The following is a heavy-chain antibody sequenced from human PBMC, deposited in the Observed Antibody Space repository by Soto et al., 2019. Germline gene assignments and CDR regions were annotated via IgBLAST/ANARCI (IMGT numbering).Heavy chain of an antibody. CDR2: IYYSGST. D-gene: IGHD6-13*01. Sequence: SETLSLTCTVSGGSMSSYYWSWIRQPPGKALEWIGYIYYSGSTNYNPSLKSRVTISVDTSKNQFSLKLSSVTAADTAVYYCVRLIAAVPYGMDVWGQGTTVTVSS. CDR1: GGSMSSYY. CDR3: VRLIAAVPYGMDV. V-gene: IGHV4-59*01. J-gene: IGHJ6*02.